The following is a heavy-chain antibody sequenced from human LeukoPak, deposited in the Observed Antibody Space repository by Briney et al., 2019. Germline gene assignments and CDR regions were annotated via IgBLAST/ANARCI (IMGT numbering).Heavy chain of an antibody. D-gene: IGHD5-24*01. J-gene: IGHJ4*02. CDR2: IFSNGDT. V-gene: IGHV3-53*01. Sequence: GGSLRLSCTASEFTVIRNYMLWVRQAPGKGLEWVSLIFSNGDTHYADSVKGRFTISRDTSKNTVSLQMNSLRVEDTAMYYCTRDQMNYWGQGTLVTVSS. CDR1: EFTVIRNY. CDR3: TRDQMNY.